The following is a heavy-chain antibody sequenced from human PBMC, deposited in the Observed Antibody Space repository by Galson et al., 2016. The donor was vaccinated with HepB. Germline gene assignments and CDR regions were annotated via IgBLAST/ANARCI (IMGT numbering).Heavy chain of an antibody. Sequence: SLRLSCAGSGFMFKDYSMNWVRQAPGKGLEWVSSIDSTSTYIYYGDSREGRFTISRDNAKNSLYLQMTSLRAEDTAVYYCVRETHKNWLGSPTPWGQGTLVTVSS. D-gene: IGHD3-10*01. J-gene: IGHJ5*02. CDR1: GFMFKDYS. CDR2: IDSTSTYI. V-gene: IGHV3-21*01. CDR3: VRETHKNWLGSPTP.